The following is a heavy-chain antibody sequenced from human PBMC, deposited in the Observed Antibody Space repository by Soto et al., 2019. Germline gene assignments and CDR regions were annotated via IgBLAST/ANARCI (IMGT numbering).Heavy chain of an antibody. CDR2: IYPGDSDT. CDR1: GYSFTSYW. D-gene: IGHD3-22*01. J-gene: IGHJ4*02. Sequence: GESLKISCKGSGYSFTSYWIGWVRQMPGKGLEWMGIIYPGDSDTRYSPSFQGQVTISADKSISTAYLQWSSLKASDTAMYYCARSIPYYYDSSGPGYYFDYWGPGTLVTVSS. CDR3: ARSIPYYYDSSGPGYYFDY. V-gene: IGHV5-51*01.